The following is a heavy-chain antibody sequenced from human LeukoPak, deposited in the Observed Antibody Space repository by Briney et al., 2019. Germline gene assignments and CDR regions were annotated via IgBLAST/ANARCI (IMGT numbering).Heavy chain of an antibody. CDR2: IDWDDDK. J-gene: IGHJ4*02. CDR3: ARTYYYGSGSYYQGPYYFDY. D-gene: IGHD3-10*01. V-gene: IGHV2-70*11. CDR1: GFSLSTSGMC. Sequence: SGPTLVNPTQTLTLTCSFSGFSLSTSGMCVSWIRQPPGKAPEWLARIDWDDDKYYSTSLKTRLTISKDTSKNQVVLAMTNMDPVDTATYYCARTYYYGSGSYYQGPYYFDYWGQGTLVTVSS.